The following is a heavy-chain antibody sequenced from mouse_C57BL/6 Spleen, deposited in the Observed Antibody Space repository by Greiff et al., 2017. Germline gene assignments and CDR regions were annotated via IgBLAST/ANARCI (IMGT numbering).Heavy chain of an antibody. Sequence: VQLQQSGPELVKPGASVKIPCKASGYTFTDYNMDWVKQSHGKSLAWIGDINPNNGGTIYNQKFKGKATLTVDKSSSTAYMELRSLTSADTAVYYCARWGDYPYYFDYWGQGTTLTVSS. CDR1: GYTFTDYN. D-gene: IGHD2-4*01. CDR3: ARWGDYPYYFDY. CDR2: INPNNGGT. V-gene: IGHV1-18*01. J-gene: IGHJ2*01.